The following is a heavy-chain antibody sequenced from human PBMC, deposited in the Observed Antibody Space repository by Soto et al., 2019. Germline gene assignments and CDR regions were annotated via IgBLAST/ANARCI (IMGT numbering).Heavy chain of an antibody. V-gene: IGHV3-23*01. D-gene: IGHD3-10*01. Sequence: EVQLLGSGGGLVQPGGSLRLSCAASGLTFSTYAMSWVRQAPGKGLEWVSSISGNGANTYYTDSVKGRFIISRDNSKNTLFLQMSSLGAEDTALYYCAKDRPNYSGSGGGYYKAGGDYWGQGTLVTVSS. CDR1: GLTFSTYA. CDR3: AKDRPNYSGSGGGYYKAGGDY. J-gene: IGHJ4*02. CDR2: ISGNGANT.